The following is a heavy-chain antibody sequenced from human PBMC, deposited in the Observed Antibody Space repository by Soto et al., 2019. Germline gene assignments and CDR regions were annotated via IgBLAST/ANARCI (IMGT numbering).Heavy chain of an antibody. V-gene: IGHV3-23*01. CDR2: ISGSGGST. D-gene: IGHD3-10*02. J-gene: IGHJ6*02. CDR1: GFTFSSYA. Sequence: PGGSLRLSCAASGFTFSSYAMSWVRQAPGKGLEWVSAISGSGGSTYYADSVKGRFTISRDNSKNTLYLQMNSLRAEDTAVYYFAKACSGSYYSFTNYYYGMDVWGQGTTVTVSS. CDR3: AKACSGSYYSFTNYYYGMDV.